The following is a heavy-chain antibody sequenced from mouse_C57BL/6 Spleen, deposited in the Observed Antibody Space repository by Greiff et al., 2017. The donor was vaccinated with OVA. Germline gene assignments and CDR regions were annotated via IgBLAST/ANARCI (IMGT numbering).Heavy chain of an antibody. J-gene: IGHJ4*01. CDR2: INYDGSST. CDR1: GFTFSDYY. D-gene: IGHD3-2*02. CDR3: ARDKGSSSYAMDY. Sequence: EVMLVESEGGLVQPGSSMKLSCTASGFTFSDYYMAWVRQVPEKGLEWVANINYDGSSTYYLDSLKSRFIISRDNAKNILYLQMSSLKSEDTATYYCARDKGSSSYAMDYWGQGTSVTVSS. V-gene: IGHV5-16*01.